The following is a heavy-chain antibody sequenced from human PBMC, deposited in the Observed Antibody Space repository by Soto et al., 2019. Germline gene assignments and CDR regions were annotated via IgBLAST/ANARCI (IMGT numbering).Heavy chain of an antibody. J-gene: IGHJ4*02. CDR3: ARGPSGDKVDS. D-gene: IGHD7-27*01. CDR2: IYDGVRT. V-gene: IGHV4-30-4*01. CDR1: GSSISTVDYW. Sequence: QVQLQESGPGLVKPSQTLSLTCTVSGSSISTVDYWWSWIRQSPDMGLEWIGHIYDGVRTYNNPSLESRVTMSVDTSESQLSLTLSSVSAADTAVYYCARGPSGDKVDSWGQGTLVTVSS.